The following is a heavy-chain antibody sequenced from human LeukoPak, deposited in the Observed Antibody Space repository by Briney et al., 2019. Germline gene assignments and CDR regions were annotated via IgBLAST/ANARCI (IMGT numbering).Heavy chain of an antibody. CDR2: IWYDGSNK. V-gene: IGHV3-33*01. J-gene: IGHJ5*02. CDR3: ARLARPDNWFDP. Sequence: GGSLRLSCAASGFTFSSYGMHWVRQAPGKGLEWVAVIWYDGSNKYYAGSVKGRFTISRDNSKNTLYLQMNSLRAEDTAVYYCARLARPDNWFDPWGQGTLVTVSS. D-gene: IGHD6-6*01. CDR1: GFTFSSYG.